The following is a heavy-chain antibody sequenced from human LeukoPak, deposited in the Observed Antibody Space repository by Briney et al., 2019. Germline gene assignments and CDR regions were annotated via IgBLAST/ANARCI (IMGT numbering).Heavy chain of an antibody. CDR2: INHSGST. CDR3: ASHAYDFWSPYYYGMDV. CDR1: GGSFSGYY. D-gene: IGHD3-3*01. Sequence: SETLSLTCAVYGGSFSGYYWSWIRQPPGKGLEWIGEINHSGSTNYNPSLKSRVTISVDTSKNQFSLKLSSVTAADTAVYYCASHAYDFWSPYYYGMDVWGQGTTVTVSS. V-gene: IGHV4-34*01. J-gene: IGHJ6*02.